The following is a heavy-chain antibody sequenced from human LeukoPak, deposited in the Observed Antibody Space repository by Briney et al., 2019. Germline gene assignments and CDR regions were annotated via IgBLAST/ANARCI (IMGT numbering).Heavy chain of an antibody. D-gene: IGHD1-1*01. Sequence: GGSLRLSCATSGFNFDRYTIHWVRQAPGKGLEWVSSIGASGDTYYTNFVKGRFTISRENAKKSFYLQMSSLRVDDTAVYFCALGAYWKDDKNAFHIWGPGTTVTVSS. CDR3: ALGAYWKDDKNAFHI. V-gene: IGHV3-13*01. CDR1: GFNFDRYT. J-gene: IGHJ3*02. CDR2: IGASGDT.